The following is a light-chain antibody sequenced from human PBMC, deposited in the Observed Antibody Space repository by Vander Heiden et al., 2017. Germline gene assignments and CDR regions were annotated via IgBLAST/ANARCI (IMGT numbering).Light chain of an antibody. CDR1: QSNSSW. CDR3: QQYNSYSYT. J-gene: IGKJ2*01. CDR2: KAS. V-gene: IGKV1-5*03. Sequence: DIQMTQSPSTLSASVGDRVTITCRASQSNSSWLAWYQQKPGKAPKLLIYKASSLESGVPSRFSGSGSGTEFTLTISSLQPDDFATYYCQQYNSYSYTFGQGTRLETK.